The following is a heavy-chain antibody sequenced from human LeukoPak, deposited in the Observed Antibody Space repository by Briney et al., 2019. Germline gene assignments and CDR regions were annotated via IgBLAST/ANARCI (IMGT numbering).Heavy chain of an antibody. CDR2: IYYSGST. D-gene: IGHD3-22*01. Sequence: SETLSLTCTVSGGSISSGSYYWSWIRQPPGKGLEWIGYIYYSGSTNYNPSLKSRVTISVDMSKNQFSLKLTSVTAADTAVYYCATPSNGYKIDAFDVWGQGTVVAVSS. J-gene: IGHJ3*01. CDR1: GGSISSGSYY. CDR3: ATPSNGYKIDAFDV. V-gene: IGHV4-61*01.